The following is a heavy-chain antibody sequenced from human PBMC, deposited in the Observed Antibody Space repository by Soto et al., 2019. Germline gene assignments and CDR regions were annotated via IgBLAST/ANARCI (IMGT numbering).Heavy chain of an antibody. V-gene: IGHV1-2*04. J-gene: IGHJ3*02. CDR3: AMSVGATETDAFDI. D-gene: IGHD1-26*01. CDR1: GYRFTGYY. Sequence: ASVKVSCEASGYRFTGYYMHWVRQAPGQGLEWMGWISPNSGGTNYAQKFQGWVTMTRDTSISTAYMEPSRLRSDDTAVYYCAMSVGATETDAFDIWGQGTMVTVSS. CDR2: ISPNSGGT.